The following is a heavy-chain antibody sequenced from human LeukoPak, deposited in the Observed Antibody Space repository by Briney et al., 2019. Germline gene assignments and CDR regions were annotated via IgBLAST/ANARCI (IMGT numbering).Heavy chain of an antibody. Sequence: ASVKVSCKASGYTFTSYGISWVRQAPGQGLEWMGWISAYNGNTNYAQKLQGRVTMTTDTSTSTAYMELRSLRSDDTAVYYCATTKRSRAAAGNPLDCWGQGTLVTVSS. CDR3: ATTKRSRAAAGNPLDC. CDR2: ISAYNGNT. CDR1: GYTFTSYG. J-gene: IGHJ4*02. V-gene: IGHV1-18*04. D-gene: IGHD6-13*01.